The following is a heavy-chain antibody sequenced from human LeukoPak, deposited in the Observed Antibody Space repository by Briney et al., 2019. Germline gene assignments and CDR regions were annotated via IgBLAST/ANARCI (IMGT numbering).Heavy chain of an antibody. CDR1: GGSISSGD. CDR3: ARDVIAALPPDAFDI. V-gene: IGHV3-30-3*01. Sequence: LSLTCTVSGGSISSGDYYWSWIRQPPGKGLEWMAVISYDGSNKYYADSVKGRFTISRDNSKNTLYLQMNSLRAEDTAVYYCARDVIAALPPDAFDIWGQGTMVTVSS. J-gene: IGHJ3*02. CDR2: ISYDGSNK. D-gene: IGHD6-13*01.